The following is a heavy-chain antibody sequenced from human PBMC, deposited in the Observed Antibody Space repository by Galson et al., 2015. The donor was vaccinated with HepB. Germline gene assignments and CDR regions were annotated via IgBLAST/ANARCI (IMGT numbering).Heavy chain of an antibody. J-gene: IGHJ6*02. CDR2: IYPGDSDT. Sequence: QSGAEVTKPGESLKISCKGSGYSFTSYWIGWVRQMPGKGLEWMGIIYPGDSDTRYSPSLQGQVTISADKSISTAYLQWSSLKASDTAMYYCARVVAAGKPYSYGIDVWGQGTTVTVAS. D-gene: IGHD6-13*01. CDR1: GYSFTSYW. CDR3: ARVVAAGKPYSYGIDV. V-gene: IGHV5-51*01.